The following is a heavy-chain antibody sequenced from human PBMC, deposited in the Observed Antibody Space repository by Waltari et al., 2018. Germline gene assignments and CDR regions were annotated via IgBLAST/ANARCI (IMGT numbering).Heavy chain of an antibody. CDR1: GYTFTSYA. CDR3: ARDPSLAVAGFDY. Sequence: QVQLVQSGAEVKKPGASVKVSCKASGYTFTSYAMHWVRQAPGQRLEWMGWINAGNGNKKYSQKFQGRVTITRDTSASTAYMELSSLRSEDTAVYYCARDPSLAVAGFDYWGQGTLVTVSS. CDR2: INAGNGNK. D-gene: IGHD6-19*01. V-gene: IGHV1-3*01. J-gene: IGHJ4*02.